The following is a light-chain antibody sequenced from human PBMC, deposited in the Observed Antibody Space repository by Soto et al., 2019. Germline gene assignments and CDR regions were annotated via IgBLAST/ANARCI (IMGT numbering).Light chain of an antibody. CDR3: QQYGNSPST. Sequence: EIVLTQSPGTLSLSPGERASLSCRASQSVSSTFLAWYQQKPGQAPRLLIYGASSRATGIPDRFSGSGSGTAFTLTISRLEPEDFAVYYCQQYGNSPSTFGQGTKVEIK. CDR1: QSVSSTF. J-gene: IGKJ1*01. V-gene: IGKV3-20*01. CDR2: GAS.